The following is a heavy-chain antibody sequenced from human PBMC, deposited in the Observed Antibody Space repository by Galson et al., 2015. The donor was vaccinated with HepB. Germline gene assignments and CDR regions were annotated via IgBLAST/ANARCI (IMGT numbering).Heavy chain of an antibody. CDR1: GYTFTSYY. CDR2: INPSGGST. CDR3: ARAQYSGYDSDAFDI. J-gene: IGHJ3*02. V-gene: IGHV1-46*03. Sequence: SVKVSCKASGYTFTSYYMHWVRQAPGQGLEWMGIINPSGGSTSYAQKFQGRVTMTRDTSTSTVYMELSSLRSEDTAVYYCARAQYSGYDSDAFDIWGQGTMVTVSS. D-gene: IGHD5-12*01.